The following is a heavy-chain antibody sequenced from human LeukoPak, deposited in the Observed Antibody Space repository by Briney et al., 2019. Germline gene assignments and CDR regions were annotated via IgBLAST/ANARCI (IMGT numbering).Heavy chain of an antibody. CDR2: IRHDESEI. CDR1: GFTFTNYW. J-gene: IGHJ4*02. CDR3: ARDPGRSGWDY. D-gene: IGHD6-19*01. V-gene: IGHV3-7*01. Sequence: GGSLRLSCAASGFTFTNYWMSWVRQPPGKGLEWVANIRHDESEIYYVDPVKGRFTISRDNAKDSLFLQMNSLRAEDTAVYYCARDPGRSGWDYWGQGALVTVSS.